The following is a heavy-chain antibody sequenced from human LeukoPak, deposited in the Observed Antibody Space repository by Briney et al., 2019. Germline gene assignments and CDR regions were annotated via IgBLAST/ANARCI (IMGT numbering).Heavy chain of an antibody. CDR1: GGSISSSDYY. CDR3: WRPRAGAAGTGFDS. CDR2: IHYSGNT. J-gene: IGHJ4*02. D-gene: IGHD6-13*01. Sequence: SETLSLTCTGSGGSISSSDYYWGWIRQPPGKGLEWIGCIHYSGNTYYNPSLKSRVTISVDTSRNHFSLRLSSVAAADTAVYYCWRPRAGAAGTGFDSWGQGTLVTVSS. V-gene: IGHV4-39*02.